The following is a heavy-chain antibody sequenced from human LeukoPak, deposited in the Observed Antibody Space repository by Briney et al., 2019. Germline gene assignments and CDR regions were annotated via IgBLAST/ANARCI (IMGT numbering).Heavy chain of an antibody. Sequence: SETLTLTCTVSGGSISSSSYYWGWIRQPPGKGLEWIGSIYYSGSTYYNPSLKSRVTISVDTSKNQFSLKLSSVTAADTAMYYCARIQLWVDYWGQGTLVTVSS. J-gene: IGHJ4*02. CDR1: GGSISSSSYY. CDR2: IYYSGST. V-gene: IGHV4-39*01. D-gene: IGHD5-18*01. CDR3: ARIQLWVDY.